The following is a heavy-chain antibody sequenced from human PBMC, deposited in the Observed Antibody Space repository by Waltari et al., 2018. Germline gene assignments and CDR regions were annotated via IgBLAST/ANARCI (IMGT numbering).Heavy chain of an antibody. D-gene: IGHD4-17*01. CDR1: GFTFSSYG. V-gene: IGHV3-33*01. CDR3: ASTYGDYFYYYYYGMDV. J-gene: IGHJ6*02. Sequence: QVQLVESGGGVVQPGRSLRLSCAASGFTFSSYGMHWVRQAPGKGLEWVAVIWYDGSNKYYADSVKGRFTISRDNSKNTLYLQMNSLRAEDTAVYCCASTYGDYFYYYYYGMDVWGQGTTVTVSS. CDR2: IWYDGSNK.